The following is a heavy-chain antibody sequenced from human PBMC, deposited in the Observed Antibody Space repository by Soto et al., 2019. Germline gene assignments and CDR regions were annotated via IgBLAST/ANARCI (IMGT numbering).Heavy chain of an antibody. CDR3: ARRHFDSNNYFYYDT. CDR2: IYPADSDT. CDR1: GYTFTQFW. V-gene: IGHV5-51*01. J-gene: IGHJ5*02. Sequence: GESLTISFKGSGYTFTQFWVAWVRQMPGKGLELMGFIYPADSDTKYSQSFQGQVTISADKSSNTAYLQWSGLRASDTAMYFCARRHFDSNNYFYYDTWGQGTLVTVSS. D-gene: IGHD3-22*01.